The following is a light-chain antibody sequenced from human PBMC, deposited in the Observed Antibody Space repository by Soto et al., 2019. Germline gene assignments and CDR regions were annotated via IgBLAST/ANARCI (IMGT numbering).Light chain of an antibody. Sequence: PGERATLSCRASQSVSSYLAWXQQXPXXXXXLXXXDASNRATGIPARFSGSGSGTDFTLTISSLEPEDFAVYYCQQRSNWPPITFGQGTRLEI. J-gene: IGKJ5*01. V-gene: IGKV3-11*01. CDR1: QSVSSY. CDR3: QQRSNWPPIT. CDR2: DAS.